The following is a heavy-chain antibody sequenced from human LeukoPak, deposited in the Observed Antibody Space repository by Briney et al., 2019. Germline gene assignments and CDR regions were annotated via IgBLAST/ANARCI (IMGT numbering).Heavy chain of an antibody. CDR1: GFTFSSYA. V-gene: IGHV3-30-3*01. D-gene: IGHD3-3*01. CDR3: ARDRRDYDFWSGSIDY. Sequence: GRSLRLSCAASGFTFSSYAMLWVRRAPGKGLEWVAVISYDGSNKYHADSVKGRFTISRDNSKNTLYLQMNSLRAEDTAVYYCARDRRDYDFWSGSIDYWGQGTLVTVSS. CDR2: ISYDGSNK. J-gene: IGHJ4*02.